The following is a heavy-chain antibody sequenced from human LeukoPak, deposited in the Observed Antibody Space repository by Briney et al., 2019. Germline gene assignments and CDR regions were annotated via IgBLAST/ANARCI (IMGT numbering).Heavy chain of an antibody. J-gene: IGHJ3*02. Sequence: GGPLRLSCATSGLTFNSYPINWVHQAPGKGLEWVSSISSSSTYTFYADSVKGRFTIHGDNAKNSLYLQMNSLRAEDTVVYYCAREAAFDMWGQGTMVTVSS. CDR1: GLTFNSYP. CDR3: AREAAFDM. V-gene: IGHV3-21*06. CDR2: ISSSSTYT.